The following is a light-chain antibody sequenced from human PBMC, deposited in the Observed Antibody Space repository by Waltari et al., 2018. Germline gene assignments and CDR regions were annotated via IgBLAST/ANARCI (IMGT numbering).Light chain of an antibody. Sequence: DIQMPQSPSSLSASVGDRVNITCRASESIINYLHWYQQKPGKAPNLLIYAAVSLQSGVPSGFSGSGSVTDFTLTISILQVEDFATYYCQQSYNTPYTFGQGTKLDIK. V-gene: IGKV1-39*01. CDR3: QQSYNTPYT. J-gene: IGKJ2*01. CDR2: AAV. CDR1: ESIINY.